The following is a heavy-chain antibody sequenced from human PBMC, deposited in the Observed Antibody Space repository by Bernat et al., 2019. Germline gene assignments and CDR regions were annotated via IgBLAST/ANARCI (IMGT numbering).Heavy chain of an antibody. CDR3: AGSSTADDAFDI. V-gene: IGHV4-39*01. CDR2: IHYSGST. CDR1: GGPISSSSYY. D-gene: IGHD1-26*01. J-gene: IGHJ3*02. Sequence: QLQLQESGPGLVKPSETLSLSCTVSGGPISSSSYYWGWIRQPPGKGLEWIGSIHYSGSTYYNPSLKSRVTISVDTSKNQFSLKLSSVTAADTAVYYCAGSSTADDAFDIWGQGTMITVSS.